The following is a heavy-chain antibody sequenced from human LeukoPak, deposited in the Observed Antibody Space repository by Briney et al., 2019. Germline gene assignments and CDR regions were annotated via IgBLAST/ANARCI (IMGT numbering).Heavy chain of an antibody. CDR2: ISYDGNTE. Sequence: GRSLRLSCAASGFTFSSYAMHWVRQAPGKGLEWVAVISYDGNTEYYADSVKGRFTISRDNSKNTLYLQMSSLRTEDTAVYYCAREVVRHLDSWGQGTLVTVSS. CDR1: GFTFSSYA. D-gene: IGHD2-21*01. J-gene: IGHJ4*02. CDR3: AREVVRHLDS. V-gene: IGHV3-30-3*01.